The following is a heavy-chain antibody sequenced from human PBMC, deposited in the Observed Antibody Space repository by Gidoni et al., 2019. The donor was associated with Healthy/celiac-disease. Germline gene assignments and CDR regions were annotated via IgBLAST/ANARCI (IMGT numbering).Heavy chain of an antibody. CDR1: GFPFSSYS. CDR3: ARDPITMVRGVMYYFDY. V-gene: IGHV3-21*01. D-gene: IGHD3-10*01. CDR2: ISSSSSYI. J-gene: IGHJ4*02. Sequence: EVQLVESGGGLVKPGGSLRLSCAASGFPFSSYSMNWVRQAPGKGLEWVSSISSSSSYIYYADSVKGRFTISRDNAKNSLYLQMNSLRAEDTAVYYCARDPITMVRGVMYYFDYWGQGTLVTVSS.